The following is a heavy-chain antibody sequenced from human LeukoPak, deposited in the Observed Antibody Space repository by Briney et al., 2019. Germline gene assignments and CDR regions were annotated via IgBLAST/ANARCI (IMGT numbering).Heavy chain of an antibody. V-gene: IGHV3-48*01. CDR2: ISSSSDAI. D-gene: IGHD6-13*01. CDR3: VRDGGTAVAGTHHFDF. Sequence: GGSLRLSCAASGLSFSTYSMNWVRQAPGKGLEWISYISSSSDAIYYAGSVKGRFTISRDNAKNSLYLQMNSLRGEDTAVYYCVRDGGTAVAGTHHFDFWGQGTLVSVSS. J-gene: IGHJ4*02. CDR1: GLSFSTYS.